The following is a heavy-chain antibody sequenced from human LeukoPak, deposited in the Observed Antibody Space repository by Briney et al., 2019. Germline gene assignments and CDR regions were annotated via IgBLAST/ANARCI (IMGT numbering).Heavy chain of an antibody. J-gene: IGHJ4*02. Sequence: KSGGSLRLSYAASGFTFSNAWMSWVRQAPGKGLEWVGRIKSKTDGGTTDYAAPVKGRFTISRDDSKNTLYLQMNSLKTEDTAVYYCTTAGIVGATSPDYWGQGTLVTVSS. CDR1: GFTFSNAW. V-gene: IGHV3-15*01. CDR3: TTAGIVGATSPDY. CDR2: IKSKTDGGTT. D-gene: IGHD1-26*01.